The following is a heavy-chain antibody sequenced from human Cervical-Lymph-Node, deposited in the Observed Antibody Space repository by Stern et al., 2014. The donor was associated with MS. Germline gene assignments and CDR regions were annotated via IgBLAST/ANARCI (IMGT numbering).Heavy chain of an antibody. Sequence: EVQLEESGGGLVQPGGSLRLSCAASGFTFTDYAMSWVRQAPGKGLEWVSALSASGGGTYYADSVKGRFTISRDNSKNTVYLQMNSLRAEDTAVYYCARVVWIQLYLSQYYFDYWGQGALVTVSS. CDR1: GFTFTDYA. CDR2: LSASGGGT. CDR3: ARVVWIQLYLSQYYFDY. J-gene: IGHJ4*02. V-gene: IGHV3-23*04. D-gene: IGHD5-18*01.